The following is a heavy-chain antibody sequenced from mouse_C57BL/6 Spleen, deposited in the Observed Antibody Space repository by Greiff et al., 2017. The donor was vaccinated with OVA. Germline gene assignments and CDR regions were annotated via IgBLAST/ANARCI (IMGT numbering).Heavy chain of an antibody. V-gene: IGHV1-26*01. CDR3: VKNSNYDAMDY. D-gene: IGHD2-5*01. J-gene: IGHJ4*01. CDR1: GYTFTDYY. CDR2: INPNNGGT. Sequence: VQLQQSGPELVKPGASVKLSCTASGYTFTDYYMNWVKQSHGKSLEWIGDINPNNGGTSYNQKFKGKATLTVDKSSSTAYMELRSLTSEDSADYYCVKNSNYDAMDYWGQGTSVTVSA.